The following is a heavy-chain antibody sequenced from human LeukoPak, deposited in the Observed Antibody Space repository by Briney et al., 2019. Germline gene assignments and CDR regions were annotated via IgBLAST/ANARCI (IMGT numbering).Heavy chain of an antibody. V-gene: IGHV1-2*02. Sequence: GASVKVSCKASGYTLIDYFVHWVRQAPGQGLEWVGWINPKTGGTKYAQKFQGRVTMTRDTSITTTYVEVSGLRSDDTAVYYCARDGYRNEGFDYWGQGTLVTVSS. CDR3: ARDGYRNEGFDY. CDR1: GYTLIDYF. J-gene: IGHJ4*02. CDR2: INPKTGGT. D-gene: IGHD4-11*01.